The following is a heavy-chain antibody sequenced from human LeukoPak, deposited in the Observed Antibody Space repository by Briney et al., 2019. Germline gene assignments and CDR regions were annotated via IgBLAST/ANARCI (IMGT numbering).Heavy chain of an antibody. D-gene: IGHD3-22*01. J-gene: IGHJ4*02. V-gene: IGHV3-30-3*01. CDR3: ARGSDSSGYYYFDY. Sequence: QPGRSLRLSCAASGFTFTNYAMHWVRQAPGKGLEWVALISYDGTDKYYADSVKGRFTISRDNSKNTLYLQMSSLRAEDTAVYYCARGSDSSGYYYFDYWGQGTLVTVSS. CDR1: GFTFTNYA. CDR2: ISYDGTDK.